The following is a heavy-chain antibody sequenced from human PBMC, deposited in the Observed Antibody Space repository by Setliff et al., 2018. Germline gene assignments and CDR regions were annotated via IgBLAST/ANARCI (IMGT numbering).Heavy chain of an antibody. J-gene: IGHJ4*02. D-gene: IGHD2-8*01. Sequence: ASVKVSCKASGYTFSHSGITWVRQAPGRGLEWMGWISVYTGNTNYAPKLQGRVTMTTDASTSTAYMELRGLTSDDTAVYYCSRLVRYCSKTTCQTASGAELWGQGTLVTVSS. CDR3: SRLVRYCSKTTCQTASGAEL. CDR1: GYTFSHSG. V-gene: IGHV1-18*01. CDR2: ISVYTGNT.